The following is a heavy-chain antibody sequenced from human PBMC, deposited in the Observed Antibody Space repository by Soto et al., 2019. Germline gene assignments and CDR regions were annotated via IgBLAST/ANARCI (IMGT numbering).Heavy chain of an antibody. CDR3: ARPRSGSYRLDYYGMDV. V-gene: IGHV5-51*01. CDR1: GYTFTSYW. Sequence: PGESLKISCKGSGYTFTSYWIAWVRQMPGKGLEWMGIIYPGNSDTRYSPSFQGQVTISADKSINTAYLQWSSLKASDTAMYYCARPRSGSYRLDYYGMDVWGQGTTVTV. CDR2: IYPGNSDT. D-gene: IGHD3-10*01. J-gene: IGHJ6*02.